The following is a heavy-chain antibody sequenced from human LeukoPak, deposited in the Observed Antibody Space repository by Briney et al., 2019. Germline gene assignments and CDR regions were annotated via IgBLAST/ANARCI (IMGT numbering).Heavy chain of an antibody. J-gene: IGHJ4*02. V-gene: IGHV4-59*01. Sequence: SETLPQTRTVSGGSISTYYWSWIRQPPGKGLEWIGYIYYSGSTNHNPYLKSRLTISMDASKNQFSLKLSSVTAADTAVYYCARAALTMGATNLDYWARGTLVTVSS. CDR1: GGSISTYY. D-gene: IGHD1-26*01. CDR3: ARAALTMGATNLDY. CDR2: IYYSGST.